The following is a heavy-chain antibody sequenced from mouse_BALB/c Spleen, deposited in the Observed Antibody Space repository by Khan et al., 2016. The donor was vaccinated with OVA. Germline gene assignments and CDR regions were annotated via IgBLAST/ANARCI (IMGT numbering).Heavy chain of an antibody. CDR1: GVSITSGY. CDR3: ARATYRYAFAY. Sequence: VQLMESGPSLVKPSQTLSLTCSVTGVSITSGYWTWIRKFPGNKLEYMGYMIYSGDTYYNPSLKSRISITRHTSKNQYYLQFNTVTTEDTATYYCARATYRYAFAYWGQGTLVTVSA. CDR2: MIYSGDT. D-gene: IGHD2-14*01. V-gene: IGHV3-8*02. J-gene: IGHJ3*01.